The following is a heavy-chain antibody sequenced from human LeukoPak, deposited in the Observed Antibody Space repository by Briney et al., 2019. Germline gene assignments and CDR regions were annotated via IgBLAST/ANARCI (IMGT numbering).Heavy chain of an antibody. CDR3: ATSRLVVVVTAIPNYYYYGMDV. V-gene: IGHV1-24*01. J-gene: IGHJ6*02. CDR1: GYTPTELS. CDR2: FDPEDGET. Sequence: GASVKVSCKVSGYTPTELSMHWVRQAPGKGLEWMGGFDPEDGETIYAQKFQGRVTMTEDTSTDTAYMELSSLRSEDTAVYYCATSRLVVVVTAIPNYYYYGMDVWGQGTTVTVSS. D-gene: IGHD2-21*02.